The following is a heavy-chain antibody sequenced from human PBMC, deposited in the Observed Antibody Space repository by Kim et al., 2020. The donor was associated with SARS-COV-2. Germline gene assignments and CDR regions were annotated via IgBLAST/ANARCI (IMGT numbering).Heavy chain of an antibody. CDR3: ASGVAANPWGY. Sequence: TNYTPSLKSRVTMSVDTSKNQFSLKLSAVTAADTAVYYCASGVAANPWGYWGQGTLVTVSS. J-gene: IGHJ4*02. D-gene: IGHD2-15*01. CDR2: T. V-gene: IGHV4-4*07.